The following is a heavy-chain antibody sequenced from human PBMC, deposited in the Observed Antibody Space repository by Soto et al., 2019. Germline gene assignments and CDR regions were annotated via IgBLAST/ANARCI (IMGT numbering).Heavy chain of an antibody. J-gene: IGHJ5*02. V-gene: IGHV1-3*01. D-gene: IGHD3-10*01. CDR2: INPGNGNT. Sequence: ASVKVSCKASGYTFTSYGMNWVRQAPGRGLEWMGWINPGNGNTKYSQKFQGRVIIERDTSASTAYMELSSLRSEDTAVYYCARSMVRGVIPFHPWGQGTLVTVSS. CDR1: GYTFTSYG. CDR3: ARSMVRGVIPFHP.